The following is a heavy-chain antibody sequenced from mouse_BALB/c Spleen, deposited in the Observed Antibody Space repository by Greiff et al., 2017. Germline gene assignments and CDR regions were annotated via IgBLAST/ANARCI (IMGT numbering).Heavy chain of an antibody. CDR3: ERVTVGAMDY. CDR2: ISSGSSTI. CDR1: GFTFSSFG. D-gene: IGHD1-1*01. Sequence: EVMLVESGGGLVQPGGSRKLSCAASGFTFSSFGMHWVRQAPEKGLEWVAYISSGSSTIYYADTVKGLFTISRDNTKNTLFLQMTSLRSEDTALYYCERVTVGAMDYWGQGTTVTVSS. V-gene: IGHV5-17*02. J-gene: IGHJ2*01.